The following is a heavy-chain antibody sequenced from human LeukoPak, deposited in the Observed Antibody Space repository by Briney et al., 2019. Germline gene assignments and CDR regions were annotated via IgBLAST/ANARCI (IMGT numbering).Heavy chain of an antibody. Sequence: ASVKVSCKASGYTFTGYYMHWVRQAPGQGLEWVGWINPNSGGTNYAQKFQGRVTMTRDTSISIAYMELSRLRSDDTAVYYCARSPYSNYIPDYWGQGTLVTVSS. D-gene: IGHD4-11*01. CDR1: GYTFTGYY. J-gene: IGHJ4*02. CDR2: INPNSGGT. V-gene: IGHV1-2*02. CDR3: ARSPYSNYIPDY.